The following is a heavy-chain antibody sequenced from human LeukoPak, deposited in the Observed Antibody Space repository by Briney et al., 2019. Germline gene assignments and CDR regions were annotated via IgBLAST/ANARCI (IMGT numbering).Heavy chain of an antibody. CDR2: IYTSGST. D-gene: IGHD2-15*01. J-gene: IGHJ3*02. CDR1: GGSISSYY. Sequence: SETLSLTCTVSGGSISSYYWSWIRQPAGKGLEWIGRIYTSGSTNYNPSLKSRVTMSVDTSKNQFSLKLSSVTATDTAVYYCARDRWELPAFDIWGQGTMVTVSS. V-gene: IGHV4-4*07. CDR3: ARDRWELPAFDI.